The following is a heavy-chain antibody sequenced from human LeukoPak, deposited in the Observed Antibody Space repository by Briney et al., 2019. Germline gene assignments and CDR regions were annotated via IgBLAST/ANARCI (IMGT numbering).Heavy chain of an antibody. Sequence: GGSLRLSCAASGFTFSRYAMNWVRQAPGKGLEWVSTISISANTHYADSVKGRFTISRDNSKSTLYLQMNSLRAEDTAIYYCAKDHDSTGLFQDRDYVGPGTQVTIAS. CDR3: AKDHDSTGLFQDRDY. D-gene: IGHD6-19*01. V-gene: IGHV3-23*01. CDR1: GFTFSRYA. CDR2: ISISANT. J-gene: IGHJ4*02.